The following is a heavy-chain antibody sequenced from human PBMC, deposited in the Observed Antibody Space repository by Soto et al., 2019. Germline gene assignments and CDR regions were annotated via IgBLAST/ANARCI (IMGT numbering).Heavy chain of an antibody. CDR2: ISSSRSYT. J-gene: IGHJ4*02. Sequence: PGGSLRLSCAASGFTFSSYSMNWVRQAPGKGLEWVSSISSSRSYTYYADSVKGRFTISRDNAKNSLYLQMNRLRAEDTAVYYCARAKFPVVVDATGSYYFDPWGQGTLVTVSS. CDR3: ARAKFPVVVDATGSYYFDP. V-gene: IGHV3-21*01. CDR1: GFTFSSYS. D-gene: IGHD2-15*01.